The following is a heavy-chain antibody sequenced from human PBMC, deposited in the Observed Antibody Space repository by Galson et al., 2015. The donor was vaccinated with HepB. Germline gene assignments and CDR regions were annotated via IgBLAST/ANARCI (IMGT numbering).Heavy chain of an antibody. V-gene: IGHV1-69*06. Sequence: SVKVSCKASGGTFSSYAISWVRQAPGQGLEWMGGIIPIFGTANYAQKFQGRVTITADKSTSTAYMELSSLRSEDTAVYYCAREGGPRRVQGDFTDYYYYMDVWGKGTTVTVSS. CDR3: AREGGPRRVQGDFTDYYYYMDV. CDR2: IIPIFGTA. J-gene: IGHJ6*03. CDR1: GGTFSSYA. D-gene: IGHD3-10*01.